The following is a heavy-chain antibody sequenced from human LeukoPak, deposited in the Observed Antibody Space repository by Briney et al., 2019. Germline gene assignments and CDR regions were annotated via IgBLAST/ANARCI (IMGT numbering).Heavy chain of an antibody. CDR3: AKGRAY. CDR1: GFTFGTSA. J-gene: IGHJ4*02. CDR2: IGGSGGGT. V-gene: IGHV3-23*01. Sequence: PGGSLRLSCAASGFTFGTSAMSWVRQAPGKGLEWVSGIGGSGGGTFYADSVKGRFTIFRDNSRSSLYLQMDNLRVEDTAIYYCAKGRAYWGQGALVTVSS.